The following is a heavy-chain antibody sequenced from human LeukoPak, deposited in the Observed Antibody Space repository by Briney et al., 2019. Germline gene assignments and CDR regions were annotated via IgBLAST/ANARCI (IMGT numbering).Heavy chain of an antibody. CDR2: IYYSGST. J-gene: IGHJ6*02. V-gene: IGHV4-39*07. D-gene: IGHD6-13*01. Sequence: KPSETLSLTCTVSGGSISSSSYYWGWIRQPPGKGLEWIGSIYYSGSTYYNPSLKRRVTISVDTSKNQFSLKLSSVTAADTAVYYCARDGIAAAGLEGTTHYYYGMDVWGQGTTVTVSS. CDR1: GGSISSSSYY. CDR3: ARDGIAAAGLEGTTHYYYGMDV.